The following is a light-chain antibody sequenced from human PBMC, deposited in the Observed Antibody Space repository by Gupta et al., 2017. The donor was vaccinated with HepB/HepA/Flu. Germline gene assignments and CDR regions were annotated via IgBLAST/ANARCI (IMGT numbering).Light chain of an antibody. CDR2: RNN. CDR3: AAWDDSLSR. J-gene: IGLJ3*02. CDR1: SSNIGGSY. V-gene: IGLV1-47*01. Sequence: SVLTQPPSASATPGQRVTISCSGSSSNIGGSYIYWYHQLPGTAPKLLIYRNNQRPAEVPDRFSGSKSGTSASLTIVGGRSEGEDDYYWAAWDDSLSRFGGGTKLTVL.